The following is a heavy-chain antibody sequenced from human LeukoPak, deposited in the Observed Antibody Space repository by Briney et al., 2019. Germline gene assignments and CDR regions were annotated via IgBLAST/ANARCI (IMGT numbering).Heavy chain of an antibody. J-gene: IGHJ4*02. D-gene: IGHD6-19*01. V-gene: IGHV1-24*01. Sequence: ASVKVSCTVSGYTLTELSMHWVRQAPGKGLEWMGGFDPEDGETIYAQKFQGRVTMTEDTSTDTAYMELSSLRSEDTAVYYYATVRSGWSPFDYWGQGTLVTVSS. CDR2: FDPEDGET. CDR3: ATVRSGWSPFDY. CDR1: GYTLTELS.